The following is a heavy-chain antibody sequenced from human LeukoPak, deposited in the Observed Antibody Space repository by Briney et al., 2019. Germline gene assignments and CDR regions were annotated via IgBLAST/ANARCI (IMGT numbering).Heavy chain of an antibody. CDR1: GGSFSGYY. CDR2: INHSGST. CDR3: ARADLRYFDWFLGKNSDAFDI. V-gene: IGHV4-34*01. D-gene: IGHD3-9*01. J-gene: IGHJ3*02. Sequence: SETLSLTCAVYGGSFSGYYWSWIRQPPGKGLEWIGEINHSGSTNYNPSLKSRVTISVDTSKNQFSLKLSSVTPEDTAVYYCARADLRYFDWFLGKNSDAFDIWGQGTMVTVSS.